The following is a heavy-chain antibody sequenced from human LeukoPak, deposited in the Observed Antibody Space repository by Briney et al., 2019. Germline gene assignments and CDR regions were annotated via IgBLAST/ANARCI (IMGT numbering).Heavy chain of an antibody. J-gene: IGHJ4*02. V-gene: IGHV3-21*01. Sequence: GGSLRLSCAASGFTFSSYSMNWVRQAPGKGLEWVSSISSSSSYIYYADSVKGRFTISRDNAKNSLYLQMNSLRAEDTAVYYCARDPSRGYCSGGSCYQNDYWGQGTLVTVSS. CDR2: ISSSSSYI. D-gene: IGHD2-15*01. CDR3: ARDPSRGYCSGGSCYQNDY. CDR1: GFTFSSYS.